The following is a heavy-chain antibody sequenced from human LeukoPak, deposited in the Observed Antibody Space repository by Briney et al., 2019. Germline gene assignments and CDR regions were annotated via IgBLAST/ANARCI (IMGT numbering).Heavy chain of an antibody. CDR3: ARVPDWTYAADY. D-gene: IGHD3/OR15-3a*01. Sequence: PSETLSLTCTVSGGSISSDRVYWTWVRQPAGKGLEWIGRIKGSITNYNPSLKSRVNISVDTSTNQFSLKLNSLTAADTAVYYCARVPDWTYAADYWGQGTLVTVSS. CDR2: IKGSIT. J-gene: IGHJ4*02. CDR1: GGSISSDRVY. V-gene: IGHV4-61*02.